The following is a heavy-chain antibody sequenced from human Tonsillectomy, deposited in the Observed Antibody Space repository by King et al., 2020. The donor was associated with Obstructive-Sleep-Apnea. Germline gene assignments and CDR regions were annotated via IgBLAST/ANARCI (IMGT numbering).Heavy chain of an antibody. CDR1: GGSISSSSYY. D-gene: IGHD3-3*01. Sequence: LQLQESGPGLVKPSETLSLTCTVSGGSISSSSYYWGWIRQPPGKGLEWIGSIYYSGSTYYNPSLKSRVIISVDTSKNQFSLKLSSVTAADTAVYYCARDRPTIFGVVISDPWGQGTLVTVSS. J-gene: IGHJ5*02. CDR2: IYYSGST. CDR3: ARDRPTIFGVVISDP. V-gene: IGHV4-39*07.